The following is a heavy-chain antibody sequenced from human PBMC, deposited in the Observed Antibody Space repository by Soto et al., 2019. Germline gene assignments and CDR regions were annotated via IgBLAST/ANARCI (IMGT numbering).Heavy chain of an antibody. CDR1: GGTFSSYA. CDR3: ARSQGSSTSLEIYYYYYYGMDV. D-gene: IGHD2-2*01. Sequence: QVQLVQSGAEVKKPGSSVKVSCKASGGTFSSYAISWVRQAPGQGLEWMGGIIPISGTANYAQNFQGRVTTTADESTSTAYMELSSLRSEDTAVYYCARSQGSSTSLEIYYYYYYGMDVWGQGTTVTGSS. V-gene: IGHV1-69*01. CDR2: IIPISGTA. J-gene: IGHJ6*02.